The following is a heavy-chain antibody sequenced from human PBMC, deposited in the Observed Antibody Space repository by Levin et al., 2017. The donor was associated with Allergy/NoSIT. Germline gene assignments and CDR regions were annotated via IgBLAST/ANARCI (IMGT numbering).Heavy chain of an antibody. V-gene: IGHV4-59*08. CDR3: ARHVYPDGSPFDS. CDR2: FYYSGSS. Sequence: KSSETLSLTCSVSGGSTSSYHWSWIRQPPGKGLEWIGHFYYSGSSNYNPSLKSRVTISVDTSKNQFSLNLTSVTAADTAMYYCARHVYPDGSPFDSWGLGSLVTVSS. CDR1: GGSTSSYH. J-gene: IGHJ4*02. D-gene: IGHD3-10*01.